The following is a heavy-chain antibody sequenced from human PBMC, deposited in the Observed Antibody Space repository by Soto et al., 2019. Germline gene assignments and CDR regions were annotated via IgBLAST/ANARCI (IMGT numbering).Heavy chain of an antibody. CDR3: ARGQYSLQYSYGLPERRYFDY. Sequence: PGGSLRLSCAASGFTFSSYAMHWVRQAPGKGLEWVAVISYDGSNKYYADTVKGRFTIPRDNSKNTLYLQMNSLRAEDTAVYYCARGQYSLQYSYGLPERRYFDYWGQGTLVTVSS. D-gene: IGHD5-18*01. CDR2: ISYDGSNK. J-gene: IGHJ4*02. V-gene: IGHV3-30-3*01. CDR1: GFTFSSYA.